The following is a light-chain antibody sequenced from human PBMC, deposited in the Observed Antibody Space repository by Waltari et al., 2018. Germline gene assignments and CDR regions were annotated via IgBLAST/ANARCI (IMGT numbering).Light chain of an antibody. CDR1: QNILYSSNSKNY. V-gene: IGKV4-1*01. CDR3: QQYYSIPYT. J-gene: IGKJ2*01. Sequence: DIVMTQSPDSLAVSLGERATINCKSSQNILYSSNSKNYLDWYQHKPGQPPKLLIYWASTRESGVPDRFSGSGSETDFTLTISSLQAEDVAVYYCQQYYSIPYTFGQGTKLEIK. CDR2: WAS.